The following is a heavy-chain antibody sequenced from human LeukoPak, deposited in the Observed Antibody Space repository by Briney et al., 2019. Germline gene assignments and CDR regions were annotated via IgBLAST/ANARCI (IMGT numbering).Heavy chain of an antibody. D-gene: IGHD2-15*01. J-gene: IGHJ5*02. CDR3: ARLKTPRSWFDP. CDR1: GGSISSYY. CDR2: IYHSGST. Sequence: RPSETLSLTCTVSGGSISSYYWSWIRQPPEKGLEWIGFIYHSGSTNYNPSLKSRVTVSVDTSKNQFSLKLNSVTAADTAIYYCARLKTPRSWFDPWGQGTLVIVSS. V-gene: IGHV4-59*08.